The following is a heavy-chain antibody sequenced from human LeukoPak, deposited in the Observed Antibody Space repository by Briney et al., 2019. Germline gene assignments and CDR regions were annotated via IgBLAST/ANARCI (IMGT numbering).Heavy chain of an antibody. Sequence: GASVKVSCKASGYTFTSYGISWVRQAPGQGLEWMGWISAYNGNTNYAQKLQGRVTMTTDTSTSTAYMGLRSLRSDDTAVYYCARDLTYYDFWSGYSSFDYWGQGTLVTVSS. CDR3: ARDLTYYDFWSGYSSFDY. CDR2: ISAYNGNT. D-gene: IGHD3-3*01. J-gene: IGHJ4*02. V-gene: IGHV1-18*01. CDR1: GYTFTSYG.